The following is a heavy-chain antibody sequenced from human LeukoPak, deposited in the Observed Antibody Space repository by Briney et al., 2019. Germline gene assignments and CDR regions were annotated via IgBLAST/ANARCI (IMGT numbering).Heavy chain of an antibody. V-gene: IGHV3-30*03. CDR1: GFTFSSYG. Sequence: GGSLRLSCAASGFTFSSYGMHWVRQAPGKGLEWVAVISYDGSNKYYADSVKGRFTISRDNSKNTLYLQMNSLRAEDTAVYYCALASSGSTCDSWGQGTLVTVSS. CDR2: ISYDGSNK. D-gene: IGHD6-19*01. J-gene: IGHJ4*02. CDR3: ALASSGSTCDS.